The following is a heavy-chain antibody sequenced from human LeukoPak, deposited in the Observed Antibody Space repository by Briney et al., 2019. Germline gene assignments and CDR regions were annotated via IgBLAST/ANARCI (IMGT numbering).Heavy chain of an antibody. J-gene: IGHJ4*02. V-gene: IGHV1-18*01. CDR2: ISAYNGNT. D-gene: IGHD3-22*01. CDR3: ARGDNGGYYLDY. Sequence: ASVKVSCKASGYTFTSYGVTWVRQAPGQGLEWMGWISAYNGNTNCAQKLQTRVTMTTDTSTSTAYMELRSLRSDDTAVYYCARGDNGGYYLDYWGQGTLVTVSS. CDR1: GYTFTSYG.